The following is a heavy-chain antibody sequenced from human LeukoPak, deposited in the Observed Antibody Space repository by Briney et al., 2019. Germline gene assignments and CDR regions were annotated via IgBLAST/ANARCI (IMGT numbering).Heavy chain of an antibody. V-gene: IGHV3-11*04. Sequence: GGSLRLSCAASGFTFSDYYMSWIRQAPGKALEWVSYISSSGSTIYYADSVKGRFTISRDNAKNSLYLQMNSLRAEDTAVYYCASPIVVVVAATHFDYWGQGTLVTVSS. CDR3: ASPIVVVVAATHFDY. J-gene: IGHJ4*02. CDR1: GFTFSDYY. CDR2: ISSSGSTI. D-gene: IGHD2-15*01.